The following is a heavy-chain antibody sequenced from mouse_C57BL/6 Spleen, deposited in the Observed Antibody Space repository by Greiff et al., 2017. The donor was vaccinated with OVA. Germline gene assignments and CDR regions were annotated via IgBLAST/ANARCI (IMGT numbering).Heavy chain of an antibody. V-gene: IGHV14-4*01. CDR2: IDPENGDT. CDR3: ATWSTAVVAPYYAMDY. D-gene: IGHD1-1*01. Sequence: EVQLQQSGAELVRPGASVKLSCTASGFNIKDDYMHWVKQRPEQGLEWIGWIDPENGDTEYASKFQGKATITADTSSNTAYLQLSSLTSEDTAAYYCATWSTAVVAPYYAMDYWGQGTSVTVSA. J-gene: IGHJ4*01. CDR1: GFNIKDDY.